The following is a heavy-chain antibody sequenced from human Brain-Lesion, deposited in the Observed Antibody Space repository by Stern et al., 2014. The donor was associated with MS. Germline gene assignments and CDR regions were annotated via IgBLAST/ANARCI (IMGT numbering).Heavy chain of an antibody. CDR1: GYTLTELS. D-gene: IGHD1-26*01. Sequence: QGQLGQYGAEGKKPGASVKVSCKVSGYTLTELSMHWVRQAPRKGLEWMGGFDPEDGETIYAQKFQGRVTMTEDTSTDTAYMELSSLRSEDTAVYYCATLSPGAGGNYYRHFDYWGQGTLVTVSS. CDR3: ATLSPGAGGNYYRHFDY. V-gene: IGHV1-24*01. CDR2: FDPEDGET. J-gene: IGHJ4*02.